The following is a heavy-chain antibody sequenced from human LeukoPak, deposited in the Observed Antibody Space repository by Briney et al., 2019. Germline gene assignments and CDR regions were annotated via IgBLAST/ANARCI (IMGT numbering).Heavy chain of an antibody. CDR1: GYSFPNFW. CDR2: VYPGDSDT. CDR3: ARPGRGYCSGVSCIETTGAFDV. D-gene: IGHD2-15*01. Sequence: GESLKISCKASGYSFPNFWIGWVRQMPGKGLEWMAIVYPGDSDTRYSPSFQGQVTISADKSISTAYLQWRSLRASDTAMYFCARPGRGYCSGVSCIETTGAFDVWGQGTLVSVSS. J-gene: IGHJ3*01. V-gene: IGHV5-51*01.